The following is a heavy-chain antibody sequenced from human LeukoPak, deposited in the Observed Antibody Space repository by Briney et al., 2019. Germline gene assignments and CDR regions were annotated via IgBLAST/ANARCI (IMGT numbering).Heavy chain of an antibody. CDR1: GGSFSGYY. CDR2: INHSGST. Sequence: SETLSLTCAVYGGSFSGYYWSWIRQPPGKGLEWIGEINHSGSTNYNPSLKSRVTISVDTSKNQFSLKLSSVTAADTAVYYCAREPPLVHYYYYGMDVWGQGTTVTVSS. D-gene: IGHD6-6*01. J-gene: IGHJ6*02. CDR3: AREPPLVHYYYYGMDV. V-gene: IGHV4-34*01.